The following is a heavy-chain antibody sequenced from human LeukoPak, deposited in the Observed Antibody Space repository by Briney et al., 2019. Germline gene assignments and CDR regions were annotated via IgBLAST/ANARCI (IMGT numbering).Heavy chain of an antibody. CDR2: IKEDGSEI. V-gene: IGHV3-7*01. CDR3: AKVHLRIEIYAFDV. J-gene: IGHJ3*01. Sequence: PGGSLRLSCAASGFTFTTYWMSWVRQAPEKGLEWVANIKEDGSEIHYVDSVKGRFTISRDNAENSLYLQMNSLRVEDTAVYYCAKVHLRIEIYAFDVWGQGTMVTVSS. D-gene: IGHD1-26*01. CDR1: GFTFTTYW.